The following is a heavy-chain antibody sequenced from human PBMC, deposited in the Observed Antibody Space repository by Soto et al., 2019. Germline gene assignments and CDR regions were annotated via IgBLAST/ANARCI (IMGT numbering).Heavy chain of an antibody. CDR2: VITAHGPA. J-gene: IGHJ4*02. D-gene: IGHD6-13*01. Sequence: QVQLVQSGAEVKNPGSSLKVSCTASGGTLNNYAISWLRQAPGQGLEWMGGVITAHGPAIYAQKFQGRVSITADESTQTAHMDLSSLRSEDTAGYYCAAGGSWARPDNWGQGTLVTVSS. CDR1: GGTLNNYA. V-gene: IGHV1-69*01. CDR3: AAGGSWARPDN.